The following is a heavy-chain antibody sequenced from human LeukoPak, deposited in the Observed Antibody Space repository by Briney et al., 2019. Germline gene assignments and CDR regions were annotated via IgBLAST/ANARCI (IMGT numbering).Heavy chain of an antibody. CDR1: GLTFSDAW. Sequence: GGSLRLSCVLSGLTFSDAWMSWVRQAPGNGLEWVSVIYSGGSTYYADSVKGRFTISRDKSKNTLYLQMNSLRAEDTAVYYCAKAGYCGGDCYSYWGQGTLVTVSS. D-gene: IGHD2-21*02. V-gene: IGHV3-66*01. J-gene: IGHJ4*02. CDR3: AKAGYCGGDCYSY. CDR2: IYSGGST.